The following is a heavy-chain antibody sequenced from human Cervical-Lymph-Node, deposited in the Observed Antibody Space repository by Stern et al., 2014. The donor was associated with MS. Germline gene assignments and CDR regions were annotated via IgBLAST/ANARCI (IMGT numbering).Heavy chain of an antibody. CDR3: ALGGFGHYFEY. CDR2: IIPIIGTA. D-gene: IGHD3-10*01. J-gene: IGHJ4*02. V-gene: IGHV1-69*01. Sequence: QLVQSGAEVQKPWSSVKVSCRASVGTFSSSDISWVRQAPGQGLEWMGGIIPIIGTANYAQKYQGRVTITADESTSTAYMELSSLRSEDTAIYYCALGGFGHYFEYWGQGTLVTVSS. CDR1: VGTFSSSD.